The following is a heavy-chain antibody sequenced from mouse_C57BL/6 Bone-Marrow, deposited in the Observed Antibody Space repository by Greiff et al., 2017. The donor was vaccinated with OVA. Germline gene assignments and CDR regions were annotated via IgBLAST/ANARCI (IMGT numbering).Heavy chain of an antibody. CDR2: IDPSDSYT. CDR1: GYTFTSYW. J-gene: IGHJ3*01. CDR3: ARHPV. Sequence: VQLQQSGAELVKPGASVKLSCKASGYTFTSYWMQWVKQRPGQGLEWIGEIDPSDSYTNYNQKFKGKATLTVDTSSSTAYMQLSSLTSEDSAVYYCARHPVWGQGTLVTVSA. V-gene: IGHV1-50*01.